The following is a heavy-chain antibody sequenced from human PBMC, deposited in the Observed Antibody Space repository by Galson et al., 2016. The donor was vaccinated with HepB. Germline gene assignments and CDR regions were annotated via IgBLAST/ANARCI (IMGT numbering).Heavy chain of an antibody. D-gene: IGHD5-12*01. Sequence: SVKVSCKASGYTFATYSLHWVRQAPGQTFEWMGWINAGNGNTKYSQNFQGRVTITRDTSASTAYIYLNRLTSEDTAVYYCARVAGGGLSAYDLTYFYGMDVWGQGTLVTVSS. J-gene: IGHJ6*02. V-gene: IGHV1-3*01. CDR2: INAGNGNT. CDR3: ARVAGGGLSAYDLTYFYGMDV. CDR1: GYTFATYS.